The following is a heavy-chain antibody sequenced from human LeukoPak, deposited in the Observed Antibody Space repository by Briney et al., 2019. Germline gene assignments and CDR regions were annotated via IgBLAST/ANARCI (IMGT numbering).Heavy chain of an antibody. CDR2: TKEDESEK. Sequence: GGSLRLSCVASVFNFNGYGMSWVRQAPGKGLEWVAKTKEDESEKYYVDSVKGRFTISKDNARNSLYLQMNSLKAEDTAVYYCARDWVGGVDPWGQGTLVTVSS. D-gene: IGHD3-16*01. J-gene: IGHJ5*02. V-gene: IGHV3-7*01. CDR3: ARDWVGGVDP. CDR1: VFNFNGYG.